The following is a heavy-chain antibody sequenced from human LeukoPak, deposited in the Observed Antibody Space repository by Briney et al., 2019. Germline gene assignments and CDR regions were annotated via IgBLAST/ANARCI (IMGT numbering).Heavy chain of an antibody. V-gene: IGHV4-30-4*08. CDR3: AKDLVPAA. CDR1: GGSISSGDYY. D-gene: IGHD2-2*01. CDR2: IYYSGST. J-gene: IGHJ5*02. Sequence: SETLSLTCTVSGGSISSGDYYWSWIRQPPGKGLEWIGYIYYSGSTYYNPSLKRQVTISVDTSKNQFSLKLSSVTAADTAVYYCAKDLVPAAWGQGTLVTVSS.